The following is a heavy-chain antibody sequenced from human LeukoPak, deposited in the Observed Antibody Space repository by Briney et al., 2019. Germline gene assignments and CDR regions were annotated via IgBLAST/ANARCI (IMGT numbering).Heavy chain of an antibody. J-gene: IGHJ4*02. CDR3: AKDVTAAAYFDC. CDR2: INTDGSST. Sequence: GGSLRLSCAASGFTFSIYWMHWVRQAPGKGLVWVSRINTDGSSTSYADSVKGRFTISRDNSKNTLYLQMNSLRAEDTAMYYCAKDVTAAAYFDCWGQGTLVTVSS. D-gene: IGHD6-13*01. V-gene: IGHV3-74*01. CDR1: GFTFSIYW.